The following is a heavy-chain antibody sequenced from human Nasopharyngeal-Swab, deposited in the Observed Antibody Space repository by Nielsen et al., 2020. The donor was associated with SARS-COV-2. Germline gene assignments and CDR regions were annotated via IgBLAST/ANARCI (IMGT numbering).Heavy chain of an antibody. V-gene: IGHV3-21*06. J-gene: IGHJ6*02. CDR1: GFTFRSYS. Sequence: GESLKISCVASGFTFRSYSMNWVRQAPGKGLEWVASISNSSSYIYYADSMQGRVIISRDNAKNSLYLQVNSLRAGDTAVYYCARDTTSSDYYYGMDVWGQGTTVTVSS. D-gene: IGHD1-1*01. CDR3: ARDTTSSDYYYGMDV. CDR2: ISNSSSYI.